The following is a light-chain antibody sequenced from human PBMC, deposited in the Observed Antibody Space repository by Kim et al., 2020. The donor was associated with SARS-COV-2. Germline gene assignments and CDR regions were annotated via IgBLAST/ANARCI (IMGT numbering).Light chain of an antibody. J-gene: IGKJ2*01. CDR3: QQLNSYPPYT. Sequence: DIQLTQSPSFLSASVGDRVTITCRASQGISSYLAWYQQKPGKAPKLLIYAASTLQSWVPSRFSGSGSGTEFTLTISSLQPEDFATYYCQQLNSYPPYTFGQGTKLEI. V-gene: IGKV1-9*01. CDR1: QGISSY. CDR2: AAS.